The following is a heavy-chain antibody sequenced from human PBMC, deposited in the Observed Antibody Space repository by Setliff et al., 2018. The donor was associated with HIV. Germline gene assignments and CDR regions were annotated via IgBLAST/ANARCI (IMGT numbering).Heavy chain of an antibody. CDR3: VRGVQSPPHYSYYYMDV. Sequence: GASVKVSCKASGYTFTSYYMHWVRQAPGQGLEWMGIINPSGGSTIYAQKFQGRVTMTRDTSTSTVYMELSSLRFDDTAMYYCVRGVQSPPHYSYYYMDVWGEGTMVTVSS. D-gene: IGHD3-3*01. CDR2: INPSGGST. V-gene: IGHV1-46*01. CDR1: GYTFTSYY. J-gene: IGHJ6*03.